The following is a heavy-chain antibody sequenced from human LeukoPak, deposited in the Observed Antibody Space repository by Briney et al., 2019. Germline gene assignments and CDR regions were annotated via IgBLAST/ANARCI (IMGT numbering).Heavy chain of an antibody. CDR3: VKDPGRDFWSGYPPRPEY. V-gene: IGHV3-30*02. CDR2: IQHDGGNK. Sequence: GGSLRLSCAASGFSFSNYGIHWVRQAPGKGLEWVTFIQHDGGNKYYADSVKGRFAISRDNSKNTLYLQINSLRVEDTALYYCVKDPGRDFWSGYPPRPEYWGQGTLVTVSS. D-gene: IGHD3-3*01. CDR1: GFSFSNYG. J-gene: IGHJ4*02.